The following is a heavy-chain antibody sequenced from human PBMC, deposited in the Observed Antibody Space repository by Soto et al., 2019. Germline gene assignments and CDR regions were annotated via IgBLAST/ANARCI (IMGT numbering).Heavy chain of an antibody. D-gene: IGHD3-22*01. J-gene: IGHJ4*01. CDR2: INAYSGNT. V-gene: IGHV1-18*01. CDR1: GYTFTSYG. CDR3: ARDFSMLVVASGY. Sequence: ASVKVSCKASGYTFTSYGISWVRQAPGQGLEWMGLINAYSGNTHYAQKLQGRVTITTDTSASTFYMELSSLRSEDTAVYYCARDFSMLVVASGYWG.